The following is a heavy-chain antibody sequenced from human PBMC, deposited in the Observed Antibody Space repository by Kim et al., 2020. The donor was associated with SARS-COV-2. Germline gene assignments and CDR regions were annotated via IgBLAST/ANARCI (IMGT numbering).Heavy chain of an antibody. CDR1: GFTFSSYA. V-gene: IGHV3-23*03. D-gene: IGHD3-22*01. CDR3: AKGYSSGYYSLVSCADY. J-gene: IGHJ4*02. Sequence: GGSLRLSCAASGFTFSSYAMSWVRQAPGKGLEWVSVIYSGGSSTYYADSVKGRFTISRDNSKNTLYLQMNSLRAEDTAVYYCAKGYSSGYYSLVSCADYWGQGTLVTVSS. CDR2: IYSGGSST.